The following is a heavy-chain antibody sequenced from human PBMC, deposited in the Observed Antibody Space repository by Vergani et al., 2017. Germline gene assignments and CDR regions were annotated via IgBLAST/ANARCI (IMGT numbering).Heavy chain of an antibody. CDR2: IDPNSVDT. V-gene: IGHV1-2*06. Sequence: QVQLVQSGAEVKKPGASVRVSCKASGVTFTSYHIHWVRQAPGQGLDWLGRIDPNSVDTRYSQRFQDRVTITRDTSINTAYMEMTRLRPDDTAIYYCARFIVGCSRTNCFADHWGQGTLVTVSS. CDR3: ARFIVGCSRTNCFADH. CDR1: GVTFTSYH. D-gene: IGHD2-2*01. J-gene: IGHJ4*02.